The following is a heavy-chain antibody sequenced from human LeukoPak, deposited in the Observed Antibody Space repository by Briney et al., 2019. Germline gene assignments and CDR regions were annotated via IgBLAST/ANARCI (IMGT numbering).Heavy chain of an antibody. J-gene: IGHJ4*02. V-gene: IGHV4-4*07. D-gene: IGHD6-6*01. CDR1: GGTISNYY. CDR2: IYTSGST. Sequence: PWGTLSLTCTGSGGTISNYYWSWIRQPPGKGLEWIGRIYTSGSTNYNPSLKSGGTILVNKSKNQFFLKLATVPAADTTLYYCGGGGLAARPGYYDYGRQGTLVAVSA. CDR3: GGGGLAARPGYYDY.